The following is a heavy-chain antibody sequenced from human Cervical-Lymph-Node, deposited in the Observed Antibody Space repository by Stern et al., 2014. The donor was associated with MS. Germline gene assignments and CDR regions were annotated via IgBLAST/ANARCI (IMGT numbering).Heavy chain of an antibody. J-gene: IGHJ4*02. V-gene: IGHV4-59*01. CDR1: GGSISSYY. Sequence: QVQLQESGPGLVKPSETLSLTCTVSGGSISSYYWSWIRQPPGKGLEWIGYIYYSGSTNYNPSLKSRVTISVDTSKNQFSLKLSSVTAADTAVYYGARILRAGRAYYFDYWGQGTLVTVSS. CDR2: IYYSGST. D-gene: IGHD3-10*01. CDR3: ARILRAGRAYYFDY.